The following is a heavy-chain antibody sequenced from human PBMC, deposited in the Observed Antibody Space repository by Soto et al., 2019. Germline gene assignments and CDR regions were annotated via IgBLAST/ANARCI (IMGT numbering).Heavy chain of an antibody. V-gene: IGHV3-23*01. CDR2: ISVIGGST. Sequence: EVQLLESGGGLVQPGGSLRLSCAASGFTFSSYALTWVRQGPGKGLEWVSSISVIGGSTYYADSVKGRFTVSRDNSKNILYLQMNSLRAEDTAVYYCAKELDLYGGNPVNYMFDIWGQGTMVTVSS. J-gene: IGHJ3*02. D-gene: IGHD4-17*01. CDR1: GFTFSSYA. CDR3: AKELDLYGGNPVNYMFDI.